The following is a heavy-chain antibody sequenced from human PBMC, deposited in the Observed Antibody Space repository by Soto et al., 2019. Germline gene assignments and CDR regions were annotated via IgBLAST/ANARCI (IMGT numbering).Heavy chain of an antibody. Sequence: PGGSLRLSCAASGFTFSSYAMHWVRQAPGKGLEWVAVISYDGSNKYYADSVKGRFTISRDNSKNTLYLQMNSLRAEDTAVYYCARDFDYTVRGVINGGSDYWGQGTLVTVSS. CDR3: ARDFDYTVRGVINGGSDY. CDR2: ISYDGSNK. J-gene: IGHJ4*02. V-gene: IGHV3-30-3*01. CDR1: GFTFSSYA. D-gene: IGHD3-10*01.